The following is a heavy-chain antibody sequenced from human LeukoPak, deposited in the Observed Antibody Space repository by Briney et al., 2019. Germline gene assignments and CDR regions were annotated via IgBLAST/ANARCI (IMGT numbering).Heavy chain of an antibody. Sequence: GGSLRLSCVASGFTISTYGVSGVRQAPGKRLEWVSDVCESDHSANSADSVKGLFFISRDNSKNKVHLEMKSLRAADAAAYYCATDTFIVVRGVGSDDGFAVWGQGTTVTVSS. D-gene: IGHD2-15*01. CDR2: VCESDHSA. CDR1: GFTISTYG. J-gene: IGHJ3*01. CDR3: ATDTFIVVRGVGSDDGFAV. V-gene: IGHV3-23*01.